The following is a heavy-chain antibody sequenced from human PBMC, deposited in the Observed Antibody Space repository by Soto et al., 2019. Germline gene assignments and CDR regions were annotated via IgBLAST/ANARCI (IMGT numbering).Heavy chain of an antibody. Sequence: QVQLVESGGGLVKPGGSLRLSCSASGFTFSVYYMSWIRQAQGKGLEWVSYISGSGSNIYHADSVKGRFTVSRDNARNSLYLPVNSQRADDTCVFYCARGTGELDYWGQGTLVTVSS. V-gene: IGHV3-11*01. CDR2: ISGSGSNI. CDR3: ARGTGELDY. CDR1: GFTFSVYY. J-gene: IGHJ4*02. D-gene: IGHD3-16*01.